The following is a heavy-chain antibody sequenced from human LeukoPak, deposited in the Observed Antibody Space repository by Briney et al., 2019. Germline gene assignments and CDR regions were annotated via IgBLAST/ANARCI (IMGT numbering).Heavy chain of an antibody. D-gene: IGHD1-26*01. Sequence: ASVKVSCKASRYTFSDYAIHWVRQAPGQRLEWMGWINAGNGNTKYSEKLQGRVTITRDTSASTVYMELSSLRSEDTAVYFCARLSGSYYGPWFDPWGQGTLVTVSS. J-gene: IGHJ5*02. CDR1: RYTFSDYA. CDR3: ARLSGSYYGPWFDP. CDR2: INAGNGNT. V-gene: IGHV1-3*01.